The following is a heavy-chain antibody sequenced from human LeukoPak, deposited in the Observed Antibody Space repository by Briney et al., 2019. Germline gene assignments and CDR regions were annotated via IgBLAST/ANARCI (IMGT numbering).Heavy chain of an antibody. Sequence: PSETLSLTCTVSGGSISSSSYYWGWIRQPPGKGLEWIGSIYYSGSTYYNPSLKSRVTISVDTSKNQFSLKLSSVTAADTAVYYCARSFHGCAQPWGQGTLVTVSS. D-gene: IGHD5-24*01. CDR1: GGSISSSSYY. CDR2: IYYSGST. J-gene: IGHJ5*02. V-gene: IGHV4-39*07. CDR3: ARSFHGCAQP.